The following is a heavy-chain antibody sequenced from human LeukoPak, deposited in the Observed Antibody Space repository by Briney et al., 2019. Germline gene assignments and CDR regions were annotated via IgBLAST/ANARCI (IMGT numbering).Heavy chain of an antibody. CDR3: ARRYRRDGYNYDWYFDL. D-gene: IGHD5-24*01. J-gene: IGHJ2*01. V-gene: IGHV4-59*08. Sequence: PSETLSLTCTVSGGSISSYYWSRIRQPPGKGLEWIGYIYYSGSTNYNPSLKSRVTISVDTSKNQFSLKLSSVTAADTAVYYCARRYRRDGYNYDWYFDLWGRGTLVTVSS. CDR2: IYYSGST. CDR1: GGSISSYY.